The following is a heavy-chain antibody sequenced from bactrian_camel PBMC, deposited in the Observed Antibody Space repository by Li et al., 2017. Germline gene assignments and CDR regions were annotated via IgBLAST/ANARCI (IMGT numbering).Heavy chain of an antibody. D-gene: IGHD1*01. CDR1: GFDFADSN. Sequence: VQLVESGGGSVQAGGSLRLSCAASGFDFADSNKGWYRQAPGNECELVSTISSDGSTYYADSVKGRFTISQDNAKNMLLLQMNSLKPDETGVYYCVADERRDILDLGVILCAKPPHEYNYWGQGTQVTVS. V-gene: IGHV3S55*01. J-gene: IGHJ4*01. CDR2: ISSDGST. CDR3: VADERRDILDLGVILCAKPPHEYNY.